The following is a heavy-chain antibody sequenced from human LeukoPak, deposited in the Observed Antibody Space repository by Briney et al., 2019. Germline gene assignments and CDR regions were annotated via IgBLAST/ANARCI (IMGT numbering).Heavy chain of an antibody. CDR1: GYTFTGYY. J-gene: IGHJ4*02. Sequence: ASVKVSCKASGYTFTGYYMHCVRQAPGKGLEWIGRITPIGGGPNYAQKFHVRVTMTRDTSISTAYMELSRLRSDDTAVYYCARVPLGMVSPSFDYWGQGTLVTVSS. CDR3: ARVPLGMVSPSFDY. V-gene: IGHV1-2*06. D-gene: IGHD5-18*01. CDR2: ITPIGGGP.